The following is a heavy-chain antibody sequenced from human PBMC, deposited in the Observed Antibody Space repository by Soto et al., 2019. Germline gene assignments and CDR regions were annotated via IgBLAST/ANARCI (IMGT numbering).Heavy chain of an antibody. CDR1: GYTFTGHY. CDR3: ARGDILTGPSHSLDY. J-gene: IGHJ4*02. Sequence: ASVKVSCKAYGYTFTGHYMHWVRQAPGQGLEWMGWINPNSGDKRYAQKFQVRVTMTRDTSINTACMEMSSLRSDDTAVYYCARGDILTGPSHSLDYWGQGTLVTVSS. CDR2: INPNSGDK. V-gene: IGHV1-2*02. D-gene: IGHD3-9*01.